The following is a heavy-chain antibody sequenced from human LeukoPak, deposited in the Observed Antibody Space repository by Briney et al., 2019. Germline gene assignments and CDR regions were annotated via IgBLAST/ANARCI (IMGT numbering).Heavy chain of an antibody. CDR1: GGSMKNYY. V-gene: IGHV4-59*12. Sequence: SETLSLTCTVSGGSMKNYYWSWIRQPPGKGLEWIAYINDNGHSGYNPSLESRVTISVDTSKNHFSLRLRSVTAADTAVYYCARGSVDYVRGSFSDYWGQGILVTVSS. CDR2: INDNGHS. CDR3: ARGSVDYVRGSFSDY. D-gene: IGHD3-16*01. J-gene: IGHJ4*02.